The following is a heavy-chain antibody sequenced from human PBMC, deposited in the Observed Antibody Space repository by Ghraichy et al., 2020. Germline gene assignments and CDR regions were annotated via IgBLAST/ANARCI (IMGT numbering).Heavy chain of an antibody. CDR1: GFTFSSYA. J-gene: IGHJ4*02. CDR2: ISGSGGNT. V-gene: IGHV3-23*01. Sequence: GGSLRLSCAASGFTFSSYAMIWVLQAPGKGLEWVSFISGSGGNTHYADSVKGRFTISRDNSKNTLYVQMNSLRAEDTAVYSCAKGRGRPPVGYFDYWGQGTLVTVSS. D-gene: IGHD3-10*01. CDR3: AKGRGRPPVGYFDY.